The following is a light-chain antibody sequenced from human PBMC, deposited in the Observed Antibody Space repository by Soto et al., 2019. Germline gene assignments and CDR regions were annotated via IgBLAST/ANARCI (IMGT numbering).Light chain of an antibody. CDR1: SSDVGSYNL. V-gene: IGLV2-23*02. CDR3: CSYAGSTTSWV. J-gene: IGLJ3*02. Sequence: QSVLTQPASVSGSPGQSITISCTGTSSDVGSYNLVSWYQQHADKAPKLMIYDVSKRPSGISNRFSGSKSGSTASLTISGLQAEDEADYYCCSYAGSTTSWVFGGGTKVT. CDR2: DVS.